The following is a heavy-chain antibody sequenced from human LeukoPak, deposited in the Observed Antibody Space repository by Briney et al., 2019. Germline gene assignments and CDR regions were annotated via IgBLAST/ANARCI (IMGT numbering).Heavy chain of an antibody. V-gene: IGHV3-30*03. CDR2: ISYDGSNK. J-gene: IGHJ4*02. Sequence: GGSLRLSCAASGFTFSNAWMSWVRQAPGKGLEWVAVISYDGSNKYYADSVKSRFTISRDNSKNTLYLQMNSLRAEGTAVYYCATSPTHGATRAYSFDSWGQGTLVTVSS. D-gene: IGHD2-15*01. CDR1: GFTFSNAW. CDR3: ATSPTHGATRAYSFDS.